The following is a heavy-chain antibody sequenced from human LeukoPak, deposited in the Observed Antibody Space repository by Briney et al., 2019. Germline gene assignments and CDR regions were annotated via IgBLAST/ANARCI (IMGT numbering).Heavy chain of an antibody. D-gene: IGHD3-10*01. CDR3: ARSEYYYGSGSKRHKGGWFDP. CDR1: GDSVSSNSAA. J-gene: IGHJ5*02. Sequence: SQTLSLTCAISGDSVSSNSAAWNWIRQSPSRGLEWLGRTYYRSKWYNDYAVSVKSRITINPDTSKNQFSLQLNSVTPEDTAVYYCARSEYYYGSGSKRHKGGWFDPWGQGALVTVSS. V-gene: IGHV6-1*01. CDR2: TYYRSKWYN.